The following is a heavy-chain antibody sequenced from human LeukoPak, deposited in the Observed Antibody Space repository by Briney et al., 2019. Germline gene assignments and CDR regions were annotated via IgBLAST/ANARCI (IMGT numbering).Heavy chain of an antibody. CDR3: AKPGYCSSTSCYQRAFQH. Sequence: ASVKVSCKASGYTFSSYDINWVRQATGQGLEWMGWMNPNSGNTGYAQKFQGRVTMTRNTSISTAYMELSSLRSEDTAVYYCAKPGYCSSTSCYQRAFQHWGQGTLVTVSS. D-gene: IGHD2-2*01. CDR2: MNPNSGNT. CDR1: GYTFSSYD. J-gene: IGHJ1*01. V-gene: IGHV1-8*01.